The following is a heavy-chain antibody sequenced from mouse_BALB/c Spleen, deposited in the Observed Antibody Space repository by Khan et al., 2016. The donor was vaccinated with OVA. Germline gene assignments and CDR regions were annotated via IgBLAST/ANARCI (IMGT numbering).Heavy chain of an antibody. CDR1: GFSLTNYG. Sequence: QVQLKQSGPGLVAPSQSLSITCTISGFSLTNYGVHWVRQPPGKGLEWLVVIWSDGSTTYNSALKSRLTISKDNSESQVFLNMNSLQTDDTAMYFCDRQPYYHYNIMDYWGQGTSVTVSS. CDR3: DRQPYYHYNIMDY. J-gene: IGHJ4*01. D-gene: IGHD2-10*01. V-gene: IGHV2-6-1*01. CDR2: IWSDGST.